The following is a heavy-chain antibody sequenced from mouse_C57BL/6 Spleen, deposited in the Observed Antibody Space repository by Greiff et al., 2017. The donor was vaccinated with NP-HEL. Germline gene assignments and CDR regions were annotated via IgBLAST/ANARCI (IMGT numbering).Heavy chain of an antibody. D-gene: IGHD2-1*01. CDR2: ISSGSSTI. CDR1: GFTFSDYG. J-gene: IGHJ1*03. CDR3: ARKNVYYGNYRYWYFDV. Sequence: VQLVESGGGLVKPGGSLKLSCAASGFTFSDYGMHWVRQAPEKGLEWVAYISSGSSTIYYADTVKGRFTISRDNAKNTLFLQMTSLRSEDTAMYYCARKNVYYGNYRYWYFDVWGTGTTVTVSS. V-gene: IGHV5-17*01.